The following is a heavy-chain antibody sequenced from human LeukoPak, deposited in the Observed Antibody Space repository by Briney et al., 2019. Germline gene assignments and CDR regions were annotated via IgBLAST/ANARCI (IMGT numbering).Heavy chain of an antibody. D-gene: IGHD4-11*01. CDR3: ASPPTVTTFDS. J-gene: IGHJ4*02. CDR2: IETGGAST. Sequence: GGTLRLSCAASGFTFSSYGMSWVRQAPGKGLEWVSAIETGGASTYYADSVKGRFTISRDNSKNTLYLQMNSLRADDTAVYYCASPPTVTTFDSWGQGTLVTVSS. V-gene: IGHV3-23*01. CDR1: GFTFSSYG.